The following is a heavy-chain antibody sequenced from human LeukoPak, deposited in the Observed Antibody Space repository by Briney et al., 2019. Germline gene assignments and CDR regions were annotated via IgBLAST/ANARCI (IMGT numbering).Heavy chain of an antibody. V-gene: IGHV4-31*03. Sequence: SETLSLTCTVSGVSISSAGYFWTWIRQHPGKGLEWIGYIHHSGSTSYNPSLKSRLTISADTSKNRFSLKLNSVTAADTAVYYCARNFHGDPVTYYLDYWGHGTLVTVSS. J-gene: IGHJ4*01. D-gene: IGHD2-21*02. CDR2: IHHSGST. CDR1: GVSISSAGYF. CDR3: ARNFHGDPVTYYLDY.